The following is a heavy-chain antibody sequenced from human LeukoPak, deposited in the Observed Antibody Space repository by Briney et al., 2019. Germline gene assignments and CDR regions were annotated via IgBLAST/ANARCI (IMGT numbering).Heavy chain of an antibody. Sequence: SETLSLTCTVSGGSISSYYWSWIRQPPGKGLEWIGYIYYSGSTNYNPSLKSRVTISVDTSKNQFSPKLSSVTAADTAVYYCARVAVGAADYWGQGTLVTVSS. CDR1: GGSISSYY. D-gene: IGHD1-26*01. V-gene: IGHV4-59*01. CDR3: ARVAVGAADY. CDR2: IYYSGST. J-gene: IGHJ4*02.